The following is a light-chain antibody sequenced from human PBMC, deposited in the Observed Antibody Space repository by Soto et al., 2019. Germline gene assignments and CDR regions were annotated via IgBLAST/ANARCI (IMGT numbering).Light chain of an antibody. Sequence: EIVLTQSPATLSLSPGERATLSCRASQSVGSYLAWYQQKPGQAPRLLIYDASNRATGIPARFSGSGSGTDFTLTITSLEPEDFAVYYCQQRSSWPRTFGQGTRLEMK. CDR1: QSVGSY. CDR2: DAS. J-gene: IGKJ5*01. V-gene: IGKV3-11*01. CDR3: QQRSSWPRT.